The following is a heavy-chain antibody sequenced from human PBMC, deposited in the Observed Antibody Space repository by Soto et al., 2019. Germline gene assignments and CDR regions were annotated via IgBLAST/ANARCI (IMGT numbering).Heavy chain of an antibody. CDR3: AKETHSSGYGSYFDY. D-gene: IGHD3-22*01. CDR2: ISKDGSTK. J-gene: IGHJ4*02. V-gene: IGHV3-30*18. CDR1: GFTFSSYG. Sequence: HPGGSLRLSCAASGFTFSSYGMHWVRQAPGKGLEGVAVISKDGSTKYDADSVKGQFTISRDNSKNTLYLQMNSLRAEDTAVYYCAKETHSSGYGSYFDYWGQGT.